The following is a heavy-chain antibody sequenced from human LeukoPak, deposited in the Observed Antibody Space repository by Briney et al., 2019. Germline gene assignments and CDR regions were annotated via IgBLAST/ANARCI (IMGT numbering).Heavy chain of an antibody. J-gene: IGHJ4*02. CDR1: GFSFSTYA. V-gene: IGHV3-23*01. CDR3: AKSPINWNLPFDY. CDR2: ISGSGGST. Sequence: GRSLRLSCAASGFSFSTYAMSWVRQAPGKGLEWVSAISGSGGSTYYADSVKGRFTISRDNSKNTLYLQMNSLRAEDTAVYYCAKSPINWNLPFDYWGQGTLVTVSS. D-gene: IGHD1-1*01.